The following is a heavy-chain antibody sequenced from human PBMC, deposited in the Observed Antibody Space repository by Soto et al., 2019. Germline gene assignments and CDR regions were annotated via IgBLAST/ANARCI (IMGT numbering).Heavy chain of an antibody. V-gene: IGHV3-30*18. CDR1: GFTFSSYG. CDR2: ISYDGSNK. Sequence: QVQLVESGGGVVQPGRSLRLSCAASGFTFSSYGMHWVRQAPGKGLEWVAVISYDGSNKYYADSVKGRFTISRDNSKNTLYLQMNSLRAEDTAVYYCAKSPEYYGMDVWGQGTTVTVSS. J-gene: IGHJ6*02. CDR3: AKSPEYYGMDV.